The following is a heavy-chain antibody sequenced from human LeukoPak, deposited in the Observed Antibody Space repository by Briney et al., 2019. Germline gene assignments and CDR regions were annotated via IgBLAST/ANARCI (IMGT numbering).Heavy chain of an antibody. J-gene: IGHJ4*02. CDR2: ISSSGSTI. V-gene: IGHV3-48*03. CDR1: GFPFSRYE. CDR3: GRGSRWWRGLYRLDV. Sequence: GGSLRLSCASSGFPFSRYEMSWVRQAPGKGLEWVSYISSSGSTIYYADSVKGRFTISRDNAKHSLYLQMNSLRAEDTAVYYCGRGSRWWRGLYRLDVWGQGTLVTVSS. D-gene: IGHD2-15*01.